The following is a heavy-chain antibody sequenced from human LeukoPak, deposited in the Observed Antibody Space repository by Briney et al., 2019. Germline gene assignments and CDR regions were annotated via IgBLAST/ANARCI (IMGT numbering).Heavy chain of an antibody. V-gene: IGHV3-69-1*01. CDR3: AKDRANWAIDD. D-gene: IGHD3-16*01. Sequence: GSLRLSCVASGFTFTDHPMNWVRQAPGKGLEWISYIGGDGIAFYADSVKGRFTASIDDARKSMYLQMNSLRVEDTAVYYCAKDRANWAIDDWGQGTQVTVSS. CDR1: GFTFTDHP. J-gene: IGHJ4*02. CDR2: IGGDGIA.